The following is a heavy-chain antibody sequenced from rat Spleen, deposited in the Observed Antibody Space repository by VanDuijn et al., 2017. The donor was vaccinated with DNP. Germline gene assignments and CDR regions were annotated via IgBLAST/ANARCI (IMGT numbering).Heavy chain of an antibody. D-gene: IGHD1-11*01. V-gene: IGHV5S13*01. CDR1: GFNFSDYG. CDR2: ISYDGGST. Sequence: EVQLVESGGGLVQPGRSMKLSCAASGFNFSDYGMAWVLQAPRKGLEWVAAISYDGGSTYYRDSAKGRFTISRDNAKNTQYLQMDSLRSDDTATYYCARDNYGTSGALDPWGQGTSVTVSS. CDR3: ARDNYGTSGALDP. J-gene: IGHJ4*01.